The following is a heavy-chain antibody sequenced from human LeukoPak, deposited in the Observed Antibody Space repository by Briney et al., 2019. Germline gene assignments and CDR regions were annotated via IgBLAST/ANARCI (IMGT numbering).Heavy chain of an antibody. Sequence: SETLSLTCTVSGGSISSGGYYWSWIRQHPGKGLEWIGYIYYSGSTYYDPSLKSRVTISVDTSKNQFSLKLSSVTAADTAVYYCARARRLRADYWGQGTLVTVSS. V-gene: IGHV4-31*03. CDR2: IYYSGST. CDR3: ARARRLRADY. J-gene: IGHJ4*02. D-gene: IGHD3-22*01. CDR1: GGSISSGGYY.